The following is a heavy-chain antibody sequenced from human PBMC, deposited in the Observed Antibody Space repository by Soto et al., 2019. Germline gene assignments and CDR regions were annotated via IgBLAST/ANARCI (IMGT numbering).Heavy chain of an antibody. CDR3: ARGEFGYSGYDYGSLVFDY. V-gene: IGHV4-59*01. Sequence: SETLSLTCTVSGXSISSYYWSWIRQPPGKGLEWIGYIYYSGSTNYNPSLKSRVTISVDTSKNQFSLKLSSVTAADTAVYYCARGEFGYSGYDYGSLVFDYWGQGTLVTVSS. CDR2: IYYSGST. CDR1: GXSISSYY. D-gene: IGHD5-12*01. J-gene: IGHJ4*02.